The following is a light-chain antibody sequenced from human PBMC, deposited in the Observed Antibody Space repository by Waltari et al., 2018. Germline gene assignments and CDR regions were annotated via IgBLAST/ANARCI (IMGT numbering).Light chain of an antibody. CDR3: QQSSHIPYT. V-gene: IGKV1-39*01. CDR1: QNIRTR. CDR2: EVS. J-gene: IGKJ2*01. Sequence: ADRVTITCRASQNIRTRLIWYQQKPGRAPKVLIYEVSNLQSGVPSRFSGTGSGTDFTLTISSPQPEDSATYYCQQSSHIPYTFGQGTKLEIK.